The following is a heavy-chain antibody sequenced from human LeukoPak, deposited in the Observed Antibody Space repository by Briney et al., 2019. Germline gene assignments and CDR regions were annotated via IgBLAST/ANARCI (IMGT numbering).Heavy chain of an antibody. CDR2: IKQDGSEK. Sequence: GGSLRLSCAASGFTFSNYWMSWVRQAPGKGLEWVANIKQDGSEKYYVDSVKGRFTISRDNAKNSLCLQMNSLRAEDTAVYYCARSHPGINYYDSSGYYYVSAFDIWGQGTMVTVSS. CDR3: ARSHPGINYYDSSGYYYVSAFDI. CDR1: GFTFSNYW. V-gene: IGHV3-7*01. D-gene: IGHD3-22*01. J-gene: IGHJ3*02.